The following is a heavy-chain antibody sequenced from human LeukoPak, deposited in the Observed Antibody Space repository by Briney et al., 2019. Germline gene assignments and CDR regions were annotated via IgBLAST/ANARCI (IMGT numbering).Heavy chain of an antibody. J-gene: IGHJ4*02. CDR1: GFTFSSYA. D-gene: IGHD3-3*01. V-gene: IGHV3-23*01. CDR3: AKDRAIFGVVITLFDY. Sequence: GGSLRLFCAASGFTFSSYAMSWVRQAPGKGLEWVSAISGSGGSTYYADSVKGRFTISRDNSKNTLYLQMNSLRAEDTAVYYCAKDRAIFGVVITLFDYWGQGTLVTVSS. CDR2: ISGSGGST.